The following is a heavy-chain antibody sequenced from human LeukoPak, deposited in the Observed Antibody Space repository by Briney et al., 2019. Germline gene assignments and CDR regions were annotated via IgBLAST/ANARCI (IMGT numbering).Heavy chain of an antibody. CDR2: IYYSGST. CDR3: ARTGSTVTMLYPFDH. D-gene: IGHD4-17*01. Sequence: SETLSLTCSVSGGSVSSGRFYWTWIRQPPGKGLEWIGYIYYSGSTNYNPSLKSRVSISVDTSKNQFSLKLSSVTAADTAVYYCARTGSTVTMLYPFDHWGQGTLVTVSS. CDR1: GGSVSSGRFY. V-gene: IGHV4-61*01. J-gene: IGHJ4*02.